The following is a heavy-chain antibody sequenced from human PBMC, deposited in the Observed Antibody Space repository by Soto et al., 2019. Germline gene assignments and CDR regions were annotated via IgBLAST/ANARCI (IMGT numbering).Heavy chain of an antibody. V-gene: IGHV3-21*01. CDR3: ARDLRGFWSGYNYYYYYMDV. D-gene: IGHD3-3*01. J-gene: IGHJ6*03. CDR2: ISSSSSYI. Sequence: GGSLRLSCAASRFTFSSYSMNWVRQAPGKGLEWVSSISSSSSYIYYADSVKGRFTISRDNAKNSLYLQMNSLRAEDTAVYYCARDLRGFWSGYNYYYYYMDVWGKGTTVTVSS. CDR1: RFTFSSYS.